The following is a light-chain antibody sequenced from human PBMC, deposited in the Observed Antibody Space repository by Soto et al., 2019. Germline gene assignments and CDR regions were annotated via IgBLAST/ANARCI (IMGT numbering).Light chain of an antibody. CDR1: QSVSSN. CDR3: QQYNNWPPWT. CDR2: GAS. Sequence: EIVMTQSPATVCVSPGERATLSCRASQSVSSNLAWYQQKPGQAPRLLIYGASTRATGIPARFSGSGSGTEFTLTISSLQSEDFAVYYCQQYNNWPPWTFGQGTKVEIK. J-gene: IGKJ1*01. V-gene: IGKV3-15*01.